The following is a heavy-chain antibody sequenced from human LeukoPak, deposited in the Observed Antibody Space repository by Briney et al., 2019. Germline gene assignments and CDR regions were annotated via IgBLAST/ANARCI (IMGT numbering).Heavy chain of an antibody. V-gene: IGHV4-59*11. CDR1: GGSISSHY. Sequence: SETLSLSCTVSGGSISSHYWSSIRQPPGKGLEWIGYIYYSRSTNYNPSLKSRVTISVDTSKNQFSLKLSSVTAADTAVYYCASRMDSGFDYWGQGTLVTVSS. CDR3: ASRMDSGFDY. J-gene: IGHJ4*02. D-gene: IGHD3/OR15-3a*01. CDR2: IYYSRST.